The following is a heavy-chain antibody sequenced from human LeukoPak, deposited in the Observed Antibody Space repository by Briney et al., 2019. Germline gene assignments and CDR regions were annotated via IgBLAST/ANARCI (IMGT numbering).Heavy chain of an antibody. Sequence: SETLSLTCAVYGGSFSGYYWSWIRQPAGKGLEWIGRIYTSGSTNYNPSLKSRVTMSVDTSKNQFSLKLSSVTAADTAMYYCARERVSRITIFGVVSPFDYWGQGTLVTVSS. V-gene: IGHV4-4*07. CDR2: IYTSGST. CDR3: ARERVSRITIFGVVSPFDY. J-gene: IGHJ4*02. CDR1: GGSFSGYY. D-gene: IGHD3-3*01.